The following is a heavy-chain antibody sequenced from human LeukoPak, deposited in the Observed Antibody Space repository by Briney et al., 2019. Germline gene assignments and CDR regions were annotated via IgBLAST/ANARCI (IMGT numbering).Heavy chain of an antibody. Sequence: GGSLRLSCAASGFTFSSYAMSWVRQAPGRGLEWVSSISGSGGSTYYADSVKGRFTISRDSSKNTLYLQMNSLRAEDTAIYFCAKDLLGPMIEYYFDYWGQGTPVTVSS. D-gene: IGHD3-22*01. CDR3: AKDLLGPMIEYYFDY. CDR2: ISGSGGST. J-gene: IGHJ4*02. CDR1: GFTFSSYA. V-gene: IGHV3-23*01.